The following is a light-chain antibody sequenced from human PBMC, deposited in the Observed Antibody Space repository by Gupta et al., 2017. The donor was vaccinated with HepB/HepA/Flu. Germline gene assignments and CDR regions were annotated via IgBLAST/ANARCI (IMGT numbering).Light chain of an antibody. V-gene: IGLV1-47*01. CDR3: AAWDDSLSGLV. Sequence: QSVLTQPPSASGTPGPRVTISCSGSSSNIGSNYVYWYQQLPGTAPKLLIYRNNQRPSGVPDRFSGSKSGTSASLAISGLRSEDEADYYCAAWDDSLSGLVLGGGTKLTVL. CDR1: SSNIGSNY. CDR2: RNN. J-gene: IGLJ2*01.